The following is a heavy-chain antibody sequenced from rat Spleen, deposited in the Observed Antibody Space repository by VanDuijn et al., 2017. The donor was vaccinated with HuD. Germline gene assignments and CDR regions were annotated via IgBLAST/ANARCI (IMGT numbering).Heavy chain of an antibody. CDR3: TRHWGY. CDR2: ISYDGGVT. Sequence: EVQLVESGGGLVQPGRSMKLSCAASGFTFSYYDMAWVRQAPKRGLEWVAYISYDGGVTYYRDSVKGRFTISRDNSKSTLYLQMDSLRSEDTATYYCTRHWGYWGQGVMVTVSS. V-gene: IGHV5-22*01. CDR1: GFTFSYYD. J-gene: IGHJ2*01. D-gene: IGHD4-6*01.